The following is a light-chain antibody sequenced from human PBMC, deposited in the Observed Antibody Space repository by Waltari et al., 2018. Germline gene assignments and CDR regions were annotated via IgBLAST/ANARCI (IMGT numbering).Light chain of an antibody. J-gene: IGKJ1*01. CDR2: GAS. Sequence: EIVLTQSPGTLSLSPGERATLSCRASQSVSSSYLAWYQQNPGQAPRVLIHGASNRATGIPDRFSGSGSGTDFTLTISRLEPEDVAVYYCQQYGSAPWTFGQGTKVEIK. V-gene: IGKV3-20*01. CDR3: QQYGSAPWT. CDR1: QSVSSSY.